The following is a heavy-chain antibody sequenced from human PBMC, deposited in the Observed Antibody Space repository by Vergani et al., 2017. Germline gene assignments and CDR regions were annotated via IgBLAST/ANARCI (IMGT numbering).Heavy chain of an antibody. V-gene: IGHV5-51*03. J-gene: IGHJ6*03. D-gene: IGHD3/OR15-3a*01. CDR1: GYSFTSYW. CDR2: IYPGDSDT. CDR3: ARVYCRGMSCAGTDYFYHIDV. Sequence: EVQLVPSGAEVKTPGESLKISCKGSGYSFTSYWIGWVRQMPGKGLEWMGIIYPGDSDTRYSPSFQGQVTISADKSISTAYLQWSSLKASDSAMYYCARVYCRGMSCAGTDYFYHIDVWGKGTTVTVSS.